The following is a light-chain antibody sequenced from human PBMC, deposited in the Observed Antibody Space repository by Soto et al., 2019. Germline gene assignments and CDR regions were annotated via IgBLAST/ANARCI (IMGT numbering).Light chain of an antibody. J-gene: IGLJ2*01. CDR1: SGDIGSYTY. CDR3: SSYTTNSHPVV. V-gene: IGLV2-14*01. Sequence: QSALTQPASVSGSPGQSITISCTGTSGDIGSYTYVSWYQQYPGKAPKLLISEVTNRPSGVSNRFSGSKSGNTASLTISGLQAEDEAHYYCSSYTTNSHPVVFGGGTKLTVL. CDR2: EVT.